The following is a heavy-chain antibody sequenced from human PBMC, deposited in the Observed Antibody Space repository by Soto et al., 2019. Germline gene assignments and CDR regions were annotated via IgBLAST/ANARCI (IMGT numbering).Heavy chain of an antibody. V-gene: IGHV4-39*01. Sequence: SETLSLTCTVSGGSVSSSSYYWGWIRQPPGKGLEWIGSIYYSGSTYYNPSLKSRVTISVDTSKNQFSLKLSSVTAADTAVYYCARLLEDCSGGSCYSGWLDPWGQGTLVTVSS. J-gene: IGHJ5*02. D-gene: IGHD2-15*01. CDR3: ARLLEDCSGGSCYSGWLDP. CDR2: IYYSGST. CDR1: GGSVSSSSYY.